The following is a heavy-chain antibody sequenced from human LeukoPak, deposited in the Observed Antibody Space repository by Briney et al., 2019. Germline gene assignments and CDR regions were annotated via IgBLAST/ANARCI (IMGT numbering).Heavy chain of an antibody. CDR1: GYTFTGYY. CDR2: INPNSGGT. D-gene: IGHD2-2*01. V-gene: IGHV1-2*02. J-gene: IGHJ6*03. Sequence: AASVKVSCKASGYTFTGYYMHWVRQAPGQGLEWMGWINPNSGGTNYAQKFQGRVTMTRDTSISTAYMELSRLRSDDTAVYYCARRVVVPAAMSFNYYYYMDVWGKGTTVTVSS. CDR3: ARRVVVPAAMSFNYYYYMDV.